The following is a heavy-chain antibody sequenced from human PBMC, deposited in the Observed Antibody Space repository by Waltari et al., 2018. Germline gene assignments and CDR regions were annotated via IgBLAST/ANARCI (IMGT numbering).Heavy chain of an antibody. V-gene: IGHV4-31*03. Sequence: QVQLQESGPGLVKASQTLSLTCTVSGAANRSGYYCWNWIRKHPGKGLEWIGYISYSGSTYYNPSLNSRVTISVETSQNQFSLKLSSVTAADTAVYYCARATFGDLFLFDFWGPGTLVSVSS. CDR3: ARATFGDLFLFDF. D-gene: IGHD3-10*01. CDR1: GAANRSGYYC. J-gene: IGHJ4*02. CDR2: ISYSGST.